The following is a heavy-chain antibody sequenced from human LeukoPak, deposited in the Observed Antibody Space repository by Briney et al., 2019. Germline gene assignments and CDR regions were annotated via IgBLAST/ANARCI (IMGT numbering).Heavy chain of an antibody. V-gene: IGHV3-9*01. CDR2: ISWGSEII. CDR1: GFTFDDYA. J-gene: IGHJ4*02. D-gene: IGHD3-22*01. CDR3: AKSGGRSGYYYALDD. Sequence: GGSLSLSCAASGFTFDDYAMHWVRQAPGKGLEWVSGISWGSEIIGYADSVKGRFTISRDNAMKSLYLQMNSLRAEDTAFYYCAKSGGRSGYYYALDDWGQGIPVTVSS.